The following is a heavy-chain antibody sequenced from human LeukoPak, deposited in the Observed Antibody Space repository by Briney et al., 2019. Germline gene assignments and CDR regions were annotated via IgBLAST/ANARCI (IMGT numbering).Heavy chain of an antibody. Sequence: SETLSLTCTVSGGSISSYYWSWIRQSPGKGLEWIGYIYYGGSANYNPSLKSRVTILIDTSRNQFSPRLSSVTAADTAVYYCARHAGGYSYETWGQGTLVTVSS. J-gene: IGHJ4*02. D-gene: IGHD5-18*01. CDR3: ARHAGGYSYET. V-gene: IGHV4-59*01. CDR2: IYYGGSA. CDR1: GGSISSYY.